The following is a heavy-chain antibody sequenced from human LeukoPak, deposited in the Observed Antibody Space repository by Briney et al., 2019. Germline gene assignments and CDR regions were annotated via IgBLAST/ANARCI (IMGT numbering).Heavy chain of an antibody. Sequence: GVSLRLSCAASGFTFSSYAMTWVRQAPGKGLEWVSTSSSSGSRTYYADSVKGRFTISRDNSKNTLFLRMSSLRAEDTAVYYCAKDNILPTAKTTLDYWGQGTLVTVSS. J-gene: IGHJ4*02. V-gene: IGHV3-23*01. CDR2: SSSSGSRT. CDR3: AKDNILPTAKTTLDY. CDR1: GFTFSSYA. D-gene: IGHD2-2*01.